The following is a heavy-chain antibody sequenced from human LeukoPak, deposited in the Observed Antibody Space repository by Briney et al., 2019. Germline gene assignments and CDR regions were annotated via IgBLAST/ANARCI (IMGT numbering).Heavy chain of an antibody. D-gene: IGHD3-10*01. CDR2: IRYDGSNK. V-gene: IGHV3-30*02. CDR1: GFTFSSYA. Sequence: PGGSLRLSCAASGFTFSSYAMTWVRQAPGKGLEWVAFIRYDGSNKYYADSVKGRFTISRDNSKNTLYLQMNSLRAEDTAVYYCAKDFVYGSGNYFDYWGQGTLVTVSS. CDR3: AKDFVYGSGNYFDY. J-gene: IGHJ4*02.